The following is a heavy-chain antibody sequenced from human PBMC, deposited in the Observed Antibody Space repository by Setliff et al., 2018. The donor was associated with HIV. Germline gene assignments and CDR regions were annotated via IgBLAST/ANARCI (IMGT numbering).Heavy chain of an antibody. V-gene: IGHV4-4*09. D-gene: IGHD5-12*01. CDR3: TRLAGGYADY. CDR1: GGSINNNQ. Sequence: SETLSLTCTVSGGSINNNQWSWIRQPPGKGLEWIGYISTSGSTNYNPSLKSRVTLSIDMSKNQFSLKMSSVTAADTAVYYCTRLAGGYADYWGQGTLVTVSS. CDR2: ISTSGST. J-gene: IGHJ4*02.